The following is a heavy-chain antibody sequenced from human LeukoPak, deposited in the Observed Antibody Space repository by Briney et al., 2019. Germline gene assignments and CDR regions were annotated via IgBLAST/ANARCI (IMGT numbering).Heavy chain of an antibody. Sequence: GGSLRLSCAASGFTFSNYGMHWVRQAPGKELEWVAFIRYDGSNKYYAESVKGRFTISRDNSKNTLDLQMNSLRAEDTALYYCARPYSSSWENFHYWGQGTLVTVSS. CDR2: IRYDGSNK. CDR3: ARPYSSSWENFHY. D-gene: IGHD6-13*01. J-gene: IGHJ4*02. CDR1: GFTFSNYG. V-gene: IGHV3-30*02.